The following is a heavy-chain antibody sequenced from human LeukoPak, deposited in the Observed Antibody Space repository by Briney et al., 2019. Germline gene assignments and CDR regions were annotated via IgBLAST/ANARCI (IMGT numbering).Heavy chain of an antibody. CDR3: TTGYSYGYPYYYMDV. CDR2: IKSKADGGTT. D-gene: IGHD5-18*01. V-gene: IGHV3-15*01. J-gene: IGHJ6*03. CDR1: GFSFSNAW. Sequence: PGGSLRLSCAVSGFSFSNAWMNWVRQAPGKGLEWVGRIKSKADGGTTDYAAPAKGRFTISRDDSKNTLYLQMNSLKTEDTAVYYCTTGYSYGYPYYYMDVWGKGTTVTVSS.